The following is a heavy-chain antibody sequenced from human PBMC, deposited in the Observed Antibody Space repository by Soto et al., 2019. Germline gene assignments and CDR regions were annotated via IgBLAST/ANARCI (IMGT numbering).Heavy chain of an antibody. CDR1: GGCFSGYY. CDR3: ERGLPYGSGSPYFDY. D-gene: IGHD3-10*01. V-gene: IGHV4-34*01. Sequence: EPLSLTCAVYGGCFSGYYWSWIRQPPGKGLEWIGEINHSGSTNYNPSLKSRVTISVDTSKNQFSLKLSSVTAADTAVYYCERGLPYGSGSPYFDYWGQGTLVTVSS. J-gene: IGHJ4*02. CDR2: INHSGST.